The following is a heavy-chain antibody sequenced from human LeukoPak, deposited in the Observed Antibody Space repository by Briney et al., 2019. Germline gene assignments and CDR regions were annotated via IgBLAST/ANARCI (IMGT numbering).Heavy chain of an antibody. CDR3: AREGPIAVAGTGY. J-gene: IGHJ4*02. CDR1: GFTFSNAW. D-gene: IGHD6-19*01. V-gene: IGHV3-15*07. CDR2: IKSKTDGGTT. Sequence: PGGSLRLSCAASGFTFSNAWMNWVRQAPGKGLEWVGRIKSKTDGGTTDYAAPVKGRFTISRDDSKNTLYLQMNSLRAEDTAVCYCAREGPIAVAGTGYWGQGTLVTVSS.